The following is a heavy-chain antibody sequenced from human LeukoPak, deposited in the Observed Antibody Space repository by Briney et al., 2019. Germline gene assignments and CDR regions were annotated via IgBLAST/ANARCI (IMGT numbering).Heavy chain of an antibody. V-gene: IGHV3-33*08. D-gene: IGHD3-10*01. J-gene: IGHJ4*02. CDR3: ARDLLLWFGELSGDSDY. Sequence: GGSLRLSCAASGFTFTTYGMHWVRQAPGKGLEWVAVIWYDGSHKYYADSVKGRFTISRDNSKNTLHLQMNSLRAEDTAVYYCARDLLLWFGELSGDSDYWGQGTLVTVSS. CDR1: GFTFTTYG. CDR2: IWYDGSHK.